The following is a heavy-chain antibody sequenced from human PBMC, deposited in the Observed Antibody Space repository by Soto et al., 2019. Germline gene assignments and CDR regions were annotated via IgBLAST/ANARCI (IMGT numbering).Heavy chain of an antibody. CDR3: ARGRSGWYYFDY. D-gene: IGHD6-19*01. V-gene: IGHV3-23*01. CDR1: GFSFSSYA. J-gene: IGHJ4*02. CDR2: LSGGGGDS. Sequence: GGSLRLSCAASGFSFSSYAMTWVRQAPGMGLDWVSSLSGGGGDSYYADSVKGRFTISRDNSKDTLYLQMNSLRAEDTAVYYCARGRSGWYYFDYWGQGTLVTISS.